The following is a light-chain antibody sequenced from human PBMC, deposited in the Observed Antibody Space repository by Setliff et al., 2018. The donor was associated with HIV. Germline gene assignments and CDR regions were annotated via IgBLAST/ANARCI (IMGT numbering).Light chain of an antibody. CDR2: DVI. V-gene: IGLV2-14*03. CDR3: KSKSSSTSPYV. J-gene: IGLJ1*01. CDR1: NSDIGHYNF. Sequence: SALTQPASVSASPGQSITISCTGSNSDIGHYNFVSWYQQYPGKAPKLVIYDVIDRPSGVSNRFSGSKSGNTASLTISGLQAEDEADYYCKSKSSSTSPYVFGTGTKVTVL.